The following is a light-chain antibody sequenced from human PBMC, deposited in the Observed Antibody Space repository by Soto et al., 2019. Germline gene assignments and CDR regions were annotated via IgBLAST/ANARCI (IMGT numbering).Light chain of an antibody. CDR3: QQYKDWPLT. CDR2: GAS. CDR1: ERASQT. J-gene: IGKJ5*01. V-gene: IGKV3-15*01. Sequence: EIVMTQSPDSLSVTPGERVTLSCRASERASQTLAWYQQKPGQAPRLLIYGASTRATGTPDRFSGSGSRREFTLTISSLQSEDFGIYYCQQYKDWPLTFGQGTPLEIK.